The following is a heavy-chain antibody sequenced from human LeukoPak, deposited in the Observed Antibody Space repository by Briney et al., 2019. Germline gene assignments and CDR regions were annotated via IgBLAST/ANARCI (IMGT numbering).Heavy chain of an antibody. CDR2: ISWNSGSI. CDR1: GFTFDDYA. CDR3: AKAPYYDILTGYDY. Sequence: PGGSLRLSCAASGFTFDDYAMHWVRQAPGKGLEWVSGISWNSGSIGYADSAKGRFTISRDNAKNSLYLQMNSLRAEDTALYYCAKAPYYDILTGYDYWGQGTLVTVSS. D-gene: IGHD3-9*01. V-gene: IGHV3-9*01. J-gene: IGHJ4*02.